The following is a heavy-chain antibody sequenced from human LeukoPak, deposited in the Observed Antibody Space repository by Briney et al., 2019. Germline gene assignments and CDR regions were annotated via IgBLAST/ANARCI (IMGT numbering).Heavy chain of an antibody. CDR1: GFTFSSRW. J-gene: IGHJ4*02. D-gene: IGHD3-10*01. V-gene: IGHV3-74*01. Sequence: GGSLRLSCAASGFTFSSRWMHWVRQAPGKGLVWVSRINSDGSSTSFADSVKGRFTISRDNAKNTLYLQMNSLRAEDTAVYYCAKDLYYYGSGTSFDSWGQGTLVTVSS. CDR3: AKDLYYYGSGTSFDS. CDR2: INSDGSST.